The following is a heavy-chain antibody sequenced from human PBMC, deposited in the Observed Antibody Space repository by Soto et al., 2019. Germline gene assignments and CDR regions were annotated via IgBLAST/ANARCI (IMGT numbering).Heavy chain of an antibody. V-gene: IGHV2-26*01. CDR1: GFSLSNARMG. Sequence: QVTLKESGPVLVKPTETLTLTCTVSGFSLSNARMGVSWIRQPQGKPLEWLAHIFSNDEKSYSTSLKSRLTISKDTSKSQVVLTMTNMDPVDTATYYCARINFWSGYYYFDYWGQGTLVTVSS. D-gene: IGHD3-3*01. CDR3: ARINFWSGYYYFDY. J-gene: IGHJ4*02. CDR2: IFSNDEK.